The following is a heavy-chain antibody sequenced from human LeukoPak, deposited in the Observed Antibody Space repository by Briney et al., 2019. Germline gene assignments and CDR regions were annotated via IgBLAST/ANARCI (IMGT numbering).Heavy chain of an antibody. CDR3: ARGRRTTVKSSWFDP. Sequence: ASVKVSCKAAGYTFTSYDINWVRQATGQGLEWMGWMNPNSGNTGYAQKFQGRVTMTRNTSISTAYMELSSLRSEDTAVYYCARGRRTTVKSSWFDPWGQGTLVTVSS. CDR2: MNPNSGNT. J-gene: IGHJ5*02. D-gene: IGHD4-17*01. V-gene: IGHV1-8*01. CDR1: GYTFTSYD.